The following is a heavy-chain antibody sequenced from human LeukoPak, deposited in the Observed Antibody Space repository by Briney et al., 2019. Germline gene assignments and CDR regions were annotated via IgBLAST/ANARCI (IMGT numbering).Heavy chain of an antibody. J-gene: IGHJ4*02. CDR1: GGSISSSSYY. Sequence: PSETLSLTCTVSGGSISSSSYYWGWIRQPPGKGLEWIGSIYYSVSTYDNPSLKSRVTISVDTSKNQFSLKLSSVTAADTAVYYCARDQNSSSGKDYWGQGTLVTVSS. V-gene: IGHV4-39*07. CDR3: ARDQNSSSGKDY. CDR2: IYYSVST. D-gene: IGHD6-6*01.